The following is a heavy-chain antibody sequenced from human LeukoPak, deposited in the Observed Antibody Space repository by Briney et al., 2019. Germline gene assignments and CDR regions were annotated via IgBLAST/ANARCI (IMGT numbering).Heavy chain of an antibody. CDR1: GYTFIDYW. D-gene: IGHD2-15*01. Sequence: GEPLKISCKGSGYTFIDYWIGWVRQMPGKGLEWMGIIYPDDSDTTYSPSFQGQVTISADKSISTAYLQWSSLKASDTAMYYCARQSGTVVVVTATSQGSYHFDYWGQGSLVTVSS. CDR2: IYPDDSDT. CDR3: ARQSGTVVVVTATSQGSYHFDY. V-gene: IGHV5-51*01. J-gene: IGHJ4*02.